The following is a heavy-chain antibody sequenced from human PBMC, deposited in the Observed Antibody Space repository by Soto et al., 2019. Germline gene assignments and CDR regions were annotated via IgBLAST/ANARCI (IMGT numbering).Heavy chain of an antibody. CDR3: VRDYYGSGSTNWFDP. CDR2: TYYRSKWYN. Sequence: SQTLSLTCAISVDSVSSNSAAWNWIRQSPSRGLEWLGRTYYRSKWYNDYAISVKSRMIINPDTSKNQFSLQLNSVTPEDTAVYYCVRDYYGSGSTNWFDPWGQGTLVTVSS. CDR1: VDSVSSNSAA. V-gene: IGHV6-1*01. J-gene: IGHJ5*02. D-gene: IGHD3-10*01.